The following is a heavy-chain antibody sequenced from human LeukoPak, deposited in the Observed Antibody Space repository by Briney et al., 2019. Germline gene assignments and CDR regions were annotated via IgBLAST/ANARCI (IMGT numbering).Heavy chain of an antibody. Sequence: ASVKVSCKASGYTFTNFDINWVRQATGQGLEWVGWINPNSGGTNFAQKFQGRVTMTRDTSISTAYMELSSLRSDDTAVYYCATAASRFGTGDDYWGQGTLVTVSS. CDR3: ATAASRFGTGDDY. J-gene: IGHJ4*02. CDR2: INPNSGGT. CDR1: GYTFTNFD. D-gene: IGHD7-27*01. V-gene: IGHV1-2*02.